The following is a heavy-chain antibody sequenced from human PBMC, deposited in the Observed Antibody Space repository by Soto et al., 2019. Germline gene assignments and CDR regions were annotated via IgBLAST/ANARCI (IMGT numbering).Heavy chain of an antibody. D-gene: IGHD1-26*01. CDR1: GFTFSSYS. J-gene: IGHJ5*02. Sequence: EVQLVESGGGLVQPGGSLRLSCAASGFTFSSYSMNWVRQAAGKGLEWVSYISSSSSTIYYADSVKGRFTISRDNAKNSLYLQMNSRRDEDTAVYYCAREGGNLNWFDPWGQGTLVTVSS. CDR3: AREGGNLNWFDP. V-gene: IGHV3-48*02. CDR2: ISSSSSTI.